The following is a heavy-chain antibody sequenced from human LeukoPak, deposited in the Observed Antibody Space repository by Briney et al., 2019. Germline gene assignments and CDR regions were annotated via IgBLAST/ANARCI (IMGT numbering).Heavy chain of an antibody. CDR1: GYTFTSYG. CDR3: ARRLMYGSGSYYTYYYMDV. J-gene: IGHJ6*03. CDR2: ISAYNGNT. D-gene: IGHD3-10*01. Sequence: ASVKVSCKASGYTFTSYGISWVRQAPGQGLEWMGWISAYNGNTNYAQKLQGRVTMTTDTSTSTAYMELRSLRSDDTAVYYCARRLMYGSGSYYTYYYMDVWGKGTTVTVSS. V-gene: IGHV1-18*01.